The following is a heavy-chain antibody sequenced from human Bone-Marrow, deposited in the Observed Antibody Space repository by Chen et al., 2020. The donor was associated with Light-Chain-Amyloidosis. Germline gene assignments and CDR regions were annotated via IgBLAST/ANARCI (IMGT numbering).Heavy chain of an antibody. V-gene: IGHV3-74*01. D-gene: IGHD2-2*01. CDR1: GFTFNDYW. CDR2: IKSEGSAT. CDR3: TRGDCTSTSCFLDF. J-gene: IGHJ4*02. Sequence: EVQLVESGGGLVQPGGSLRLSCAASGFTFNDYWMHWVRHVPGKGLVGVERIKSEGSATNYADSVKGRFTVSRDNAKNTLYLQMKSLRAEDTAVYYCTRGDCTSTSCFLDFWGQGTLVTVSS.